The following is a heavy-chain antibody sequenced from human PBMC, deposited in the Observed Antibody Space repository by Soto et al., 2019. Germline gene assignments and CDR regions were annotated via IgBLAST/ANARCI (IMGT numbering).Heavy chain of an antibody. CDR2: INPNGGVT. CDR3: ARESGGATATLDYYYFYMDV. V-gene: IGHV1-2*04. J-gene: IGHJ6*03. D-gene: IGHD5-12*01. CDR1: GDSFNDYY. Sequence: QVQLVQSGAEVRKPGASVTVSCRSSGDSFNDYYIHWVRQAPGQGFEWMGWINPNGGVTKYAQKVQGWASMTRATSSRTVYMQLSRLRSDDTAVYYCARESGGATATLDYYYFYMDVWGTGTTVTVSS.